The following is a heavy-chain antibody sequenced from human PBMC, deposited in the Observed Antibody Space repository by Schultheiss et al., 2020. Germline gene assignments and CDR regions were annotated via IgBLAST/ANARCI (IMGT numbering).Heavy chain of an antibody. Sequence: SETLSLTCTVSGASVSSGSYYWSWIRQPPGKGLEWIGYIYYSGSTNHNPSLKSRVTISVDTSKNQFSLKLSSVTAADTAVYYCARQARAAAGNYGMDVWGQGTTVTGYS. J-gene: IGHJ6*02. V-gene: IGHV4-61*01. CDR3: ARQARAAAGNYGMDV. CDR2: IYYSGST. D-gene: IGHD6-13*01. CDR1: GASVSSGSYY.